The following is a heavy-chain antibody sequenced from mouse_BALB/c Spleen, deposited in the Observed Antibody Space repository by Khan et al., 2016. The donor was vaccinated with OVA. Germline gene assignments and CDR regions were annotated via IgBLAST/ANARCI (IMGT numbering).Heavy chain of an antibody. V-gene: IGHV2-6-4*01. J-gene: IGHJ4*01. D-gene: IGHD2-14*01. CDR1: GFSLSRYN. CDR2: IWGGGGT. CDR3: ARAYYRYDGYYAMDY. Sequence: QVRLQQLGPGLVAPSQSLSITCTVSGFSLSRYNIHWVRQPPGKGLEWLGMIWGGGGTNYNSTLKSRLSISKDNSKSQVFLKMNSLQTDDSAKYYCARAYYRYDGYYAMDYWGQGTSVTVSS.